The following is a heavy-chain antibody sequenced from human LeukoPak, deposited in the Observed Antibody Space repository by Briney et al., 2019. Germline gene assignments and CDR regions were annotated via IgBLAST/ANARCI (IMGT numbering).Heavy chain of an antibody. Sequence: SGVSLRLSCAASGFTFSSYSMNWVRQAPGKGLEWVSSISSSSSYIYYADSVKGRFTISRDNAKSSLYLQMNSLRAEDTALYYCARAYGKWNDVYFYAFDLWGQGTMVTVSS. D-gene: IGHD1-20*01. CDR3: ARAYGKWNDVYFYAFDL. CDR1: GFTFSSYS. J-gene: IGHJ3*01. V-gene: IGHV3-21*04. CDR2: ISSSSSYI.